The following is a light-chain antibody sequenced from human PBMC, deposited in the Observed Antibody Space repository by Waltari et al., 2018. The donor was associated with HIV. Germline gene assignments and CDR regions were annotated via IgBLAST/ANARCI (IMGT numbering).Light chain of an antibody. CDR1: STDIGFSNL. CDR2: ELH. J-gene: IGLJ2*01. V-gene: IGLV2-14*01. Sequence: HSALTQPASVSGSPGQSITISCTGSSTDIGFSNLVSWYQQHPGQAPQLIICELHPRPSGVPDLFSGSKSGNTASLTISMLQADDEADYYCISYVNTDTLIFGGGTKLTVL. CDR3: ISYVNTDTLI.